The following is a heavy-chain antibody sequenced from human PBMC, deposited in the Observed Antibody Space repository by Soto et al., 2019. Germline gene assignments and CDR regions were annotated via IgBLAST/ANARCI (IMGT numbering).Heavy chain of an antibody. CDR1: GDSISSSSYY. D-gene: IGHD2-2*01. Sequence: QLQLQESGPGLVKSSETLSLTCSVSGDSISSSSYYWGWIRQSPGVGLARIGNIHNNGGTQYHPSLDSRVTISVETSANRFSLRRTSVTAADTAVYYCASRDAPSELDHGGQGSLVTVSA. J-gene: IGHJ4*02. V-gene: IGHV4-39*01. CDR3: ASRDAPSELDH. CDR2: IHNNGGT.